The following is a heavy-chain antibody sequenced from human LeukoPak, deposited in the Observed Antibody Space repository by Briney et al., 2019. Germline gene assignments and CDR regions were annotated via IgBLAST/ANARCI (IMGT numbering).Heavy chain of an antibody. J-gene: IGHJ5*02. Sequence: GASVKVSCKASGGTFSSYAISWVRQAPGQGLEWMGWISAYNGNTNYAQKLQGRVTMTTDTSTSTAYMELRSLRSDDTAVYYCARDPALGYTSGWYNWFDPWGQGTLVTVSS. D-gene: IGHD6-19*01. CDR3: ARDPALGYTSGWYNWFDP. CDR1: GGTFSSYA. V-gene: IGHV1-18*01. CDR2: ISAYNGNT.